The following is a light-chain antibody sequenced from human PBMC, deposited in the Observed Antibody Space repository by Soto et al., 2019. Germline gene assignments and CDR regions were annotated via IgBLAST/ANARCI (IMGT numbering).Light chain of an antibody. CDR3: QHYKSYPWT. CDR1: QDITLY. J-gene: IGKJ1*01. CDR2: KAS. Sequence: DIQMTQSPSSLSASVGDRVTITCQASQDITLYLNWYQQKPGKAPKLLMYKASSLESGVPSKFSGSGSETEFTLTISSLQPDDFATYYCQHYKSYPWTFGQGTKVDIK. V-gene: IGKV1-5*03.